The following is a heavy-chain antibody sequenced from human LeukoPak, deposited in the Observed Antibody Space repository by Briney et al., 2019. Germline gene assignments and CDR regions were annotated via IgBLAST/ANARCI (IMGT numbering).Heavy chain of an antibody. CDR3: ARDFYDILTGYNRYYFDY. CDR2: IIPIFGTA. CDR1: GGTFSSYA. Sequence: SVKVSCKASGGTFSSYAISWVRQAPGQGLEWMGRIIPIFGTANYAQKFQGRVTITTDEYTSTAYMELSSLRSEDTAVYYCARDFYDILTGYNRYYFDYWGQGTLVTVSS. J-gene: IGHJ4*02. D-gene: IGHD3-9*01. V-gene: IGHV1-69*05.